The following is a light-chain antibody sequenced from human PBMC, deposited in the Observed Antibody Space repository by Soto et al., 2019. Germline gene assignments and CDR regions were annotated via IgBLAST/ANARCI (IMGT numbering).Light chain of an antibody. J-gene: IGKJ1*01. V-gene: IGKV3-15*01. CDR1: QSVSSN. CDR3: QQYNNWPPWT. CDR2: GAS. Sequence: MVMTQAATALSGSPGERANITWGASQSVSSNLAWYQQKPRQAPRLLVYGASTRATGIPARFSGSGSGTEFTLTISSLQSEDFAVYYCQQYNNWPPWTFGQGTKVDIK.